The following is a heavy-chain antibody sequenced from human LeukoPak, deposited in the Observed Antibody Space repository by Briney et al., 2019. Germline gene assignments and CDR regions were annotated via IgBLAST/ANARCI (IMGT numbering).Heavy chain of an antibody. D-gene: IGHD6-19*01. V-gene: IGHV3-23*01. Sequence: GGSLRLSCGASGFTFSSYAMSWVRQAPGKGLEWVSAISGSDYTTYYADSVKGRFTLSRDNSKNTLYLQMNSLRAEDTAVYYCARGRGVGSSSGWVYFDYWGQGTLVTVSS. CDR2: ISGSDYTT. CDR3: ARGRGVGSSSGWVYFDY. CDR1: GFTFSSYA. J-gene: IGHJ4*02.